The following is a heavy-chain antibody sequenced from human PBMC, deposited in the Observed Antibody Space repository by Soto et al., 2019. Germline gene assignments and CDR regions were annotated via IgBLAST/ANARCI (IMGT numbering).Heavy chain of an antibody. CDR1: GYSFIDHY. CDR2: ITPDGGST. D-gene: IGHD1-1*01. V-gene: IGHV1-46*04. CDR3: ARDTRSWKYVGFWDS. J-gene: IGHJ5*01. Sequence: QVQLVQSGAEAKKPGASVKISCKESGYSFIDHYIPWVRQAPGQGLEWMGVITPDGGSTSDAQRLHGGVSVPADTSTSTVYMDLTRLRLEDTAVYYCARDTRSWKYVGFWDSWGQGTLVSVSP.